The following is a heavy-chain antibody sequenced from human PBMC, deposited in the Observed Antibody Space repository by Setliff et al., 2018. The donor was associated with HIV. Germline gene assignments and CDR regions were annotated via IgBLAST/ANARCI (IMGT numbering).Heavy chain of an antibody. V-gene: IGHV3-23*01. D-gene: IGHD2-15*01. J-gene: IGHJ4*01. CDR3: AKDGISGGAYPPYYFDY. CDR1: GFTFSGFA. Sequence: GGSLRLSCGASGFTFSGFAMNWVRHAPGKGLEWVLVISGSGASTYYADSVKGRFTISRDNSKNTLYLLMNGLRVEDTAVYYCAKDGISGGAYPPYYFDYWGHGTLVTVSS. CDR2: ISGSGAST.